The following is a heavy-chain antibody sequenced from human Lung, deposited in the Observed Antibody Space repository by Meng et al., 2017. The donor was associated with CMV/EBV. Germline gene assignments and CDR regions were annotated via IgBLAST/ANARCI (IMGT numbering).Heavy chain of an antibody. CDR3: ARQYYSLNRAPEGDD. CDR2: VYNSGST. D-gene: IGHD3-10*01. V-gene: IGHV4-39*01. Sequence: SXTXSLXCTVSGGSISSTSYYWAWIRQPPGKGLEGIFSVYNSGSTYPNPSLTSRVTVSVDRSKNQIALKLTSVTAADTAVYFCARQYYSLNRAPEGDDWGQGTXVTVSS. J-gene: IGHJ4*02. CDR1: GGSISSTSYY.